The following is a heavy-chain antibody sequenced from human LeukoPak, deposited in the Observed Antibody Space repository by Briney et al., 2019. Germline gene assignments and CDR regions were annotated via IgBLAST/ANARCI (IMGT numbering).Heavy chain of an antibody. J-gene: IGHJ4*02. CDR1: GFTFDDYG. Sequence: PGGSLRLSCAASGFTFDDYGMSWVRQAPGKALEWVSGINWNGGSTGYADSVKGRFTISRDNAKNSLYLQMNSLRAEDTAVYYCARDEEMATITLDYWGQGTLVTVSS. CDR3: ARDEEMATITLDY. V-gene: IGHV3-20*04. D-gene: IGHD5-24*01. CDR2: INWNGGST.